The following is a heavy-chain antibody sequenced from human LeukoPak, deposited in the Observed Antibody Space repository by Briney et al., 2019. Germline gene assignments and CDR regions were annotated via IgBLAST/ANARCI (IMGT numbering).Heavy chain of an antibody. D-gene: IGHD3-9*01. CDR3: ARAEVLRYFDWLVYYYMDV. V-gene: IGHV3-21*01. J-gene: IGHJ6*03. CDR1: GFTFSSYS. CDR2: ISSSSSYI. Sequence: GGSLRLSCAASGFTFSSYSMNWVRQAPGKGLEWVSPISSSSSYIYYADSVKGRFTISRDNAKNSLYLQMNSLRAEDTAVYYCARAEVLRYFDWLVYYYMDVWGKGTTVTISS.